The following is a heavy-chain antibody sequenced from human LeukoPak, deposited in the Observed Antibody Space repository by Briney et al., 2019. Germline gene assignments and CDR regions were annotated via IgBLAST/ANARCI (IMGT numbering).Heavy chain of an antibody. D-gene: IGHD3-3*01. V-gene: IGHV4-39*07. Sequence: SETLSLTCTVSGGSISSSGYYWGWIRQPPGKGLEWIGSIYYSGSTYYNPSLKSRVTISVDTSKNQFSLKLSSVTAADTAVYYCARDNENYDFWSGYYKRYYYYYMDVWGKGTTVTVSS. J-gene: IGHJ6*03. CDR1: GGSISSSGYY. CDR3: ARDNENYDFWSGYYKRYYYYYMDV. CDR2: IYYSGST.